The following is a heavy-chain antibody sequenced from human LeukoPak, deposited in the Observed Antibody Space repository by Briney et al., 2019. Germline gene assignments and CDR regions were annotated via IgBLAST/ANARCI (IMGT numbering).Heavy chain of an antibody. Sequence: ASVKVSCKASGYTFTSYYMHWVRQAPGQGLEWMGWINPNSGGTNYAQKFQGRVTMTRDTSISTAYMELSRLRSDDTAVYYCARTRRYSYLFDYWGQGTLVTVSS. V-gene: IGHV1-2*02. CDR1: GYTFTSYY. CDR3: ARTRRYSYLFDY. CDR2: INPNSGGT. J-gene: IGHJ4*02. D-gene: IGHD5-18*01.